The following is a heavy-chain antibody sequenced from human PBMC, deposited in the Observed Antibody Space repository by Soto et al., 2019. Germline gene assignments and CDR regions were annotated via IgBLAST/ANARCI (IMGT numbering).Heavy chain of an antibody. D-gene: IGHD4-17*01. Sequence: SVTLRHRKTVSGGSIRGRRCRWIRNHQPPGKGLEWIGEINHSGSTNYNPSLKSRVTISVDTSKNQFSLKLSSVTAADTAVYYCARGPSLTTVPTFTSWGQRTLVTVSS. CDR2: INHSGST. CDR3: ARGPSLTTVPTFTS. V-gene: IGHV4-34*01. J-gene: IGHJ4*02. CDR1: GGSIRGRRCR.